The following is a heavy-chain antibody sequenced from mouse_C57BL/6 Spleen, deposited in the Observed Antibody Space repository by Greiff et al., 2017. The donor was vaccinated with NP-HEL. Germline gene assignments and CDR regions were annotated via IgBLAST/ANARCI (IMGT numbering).Heavy chain of an antibody. CDR1: GFTFSSYG. CDR2: ISSGGSYT. J-gene: IGHJ4*01. CDR3: ASRTPEDYAMDY. V-gene: IGHV5-6*02. Sequence: EVKLVESGGDLVKPGGSLKLSCAASGFTFSSYGMSWVRPTPDKRLAWVATISSGGSYTYYPDSVKGRFTISRHHAKNTLYLQMSSLKSEVTAMYYCASRTPEDYAMDYWGQGTSVTVSS.